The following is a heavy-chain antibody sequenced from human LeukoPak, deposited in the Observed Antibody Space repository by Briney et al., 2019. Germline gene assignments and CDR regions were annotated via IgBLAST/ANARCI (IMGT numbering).Heavy chain of an antibody. Sequence: ASVKVSCKASGGTFSSYAISWVRQAPGQGLEWRGGIIPIFGTANYAQKFQGRVTITADESTSTAYMELSSLRSEDTAVYYCARKSTYYYDSSGYYYGWFDPWGQGTLVTVSS. CDR3: ARKSTYYYDSSGYYYGWFDP. V-gene: IGHV1-69*13. J-gene: IGHJ5*02. CDR1: GGTFSSYA. CDR2: IIPIFGTA. D-gene: IGHD3-22*01.